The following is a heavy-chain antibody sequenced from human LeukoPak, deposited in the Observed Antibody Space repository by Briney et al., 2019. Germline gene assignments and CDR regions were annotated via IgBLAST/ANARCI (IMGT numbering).Heavy chain of an antibody. CDR2: ISGNGVST. CDR3: AETRYGDYAGPDY. CDR1: AFTFSSSA. Sequence: GGSLRLSCVASAFTFSSSAMTWVRQAPGKGLEWVSAISGNGVSTYYADSVKGRFTISRDNSKNTLYLQMNSLRAEDTAVYYCAETRYGDYAGPDYWGQGTLVTVSS. J-gene: IGHJ4*02. V-gene: IGHV3-23*01. D-gene: IGHD4-17*01.